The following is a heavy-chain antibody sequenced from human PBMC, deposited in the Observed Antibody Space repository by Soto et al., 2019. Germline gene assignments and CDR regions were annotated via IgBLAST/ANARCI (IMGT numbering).Heavy chain of an antibody. CDR3: AEGKRYSYAFDI. D-gene: IGHD5-18*01. CDR1: GYTFTSYA. J-gene: IGHJ3*02. V-gene: IGHV1-3*01. CDR2: INAGNGNT. Sequence: QVQLVQSGAEVKKPGASVKVSCKASGYTFTSYAMHWVRQAPGQRREWLGWINAGNGNTKYSQEFQGRVTITRYTSASTAEMELRSRRSEDTAVYYCAEGKRYSYAFDIWGQGTMGTVSS.